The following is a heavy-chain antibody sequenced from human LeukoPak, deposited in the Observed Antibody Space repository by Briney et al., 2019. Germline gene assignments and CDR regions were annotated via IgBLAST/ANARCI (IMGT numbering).Heavy chain of an antibody. J-gene: IGHJ4*02. Sequence: GGSLRLSCAASGFTFSSYSMNWVRQAPGKGREWVSAISGSGGSTYYADSVKGRFTISRDNSKNTLYLQMNSLRAEDTAVYYCAKGPRITIFGVVNFGGDCWGQGTLVTVSS. CDR1: GFTFSSYS. D-gene: IGHD3-3*01. CDR3: AKGPRITIFGVVNFGGDC. V-gene: IGHV3-23*01. CDR2: ISGSGGST.